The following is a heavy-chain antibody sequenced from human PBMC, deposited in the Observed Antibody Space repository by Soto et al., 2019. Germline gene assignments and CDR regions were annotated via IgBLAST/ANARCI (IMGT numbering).Heavy chain of an antibody. J-gene: IGHJ5*02. CDR3: AGPRGGWFDP. Sequence: QVQLQESGPGLVKPSETLSLTCTVSGGSISSYYWSWIRQPPGKGLEWIGYIYYSGSTNYNPSLKRRVTISGDASKEQCSLTLSSVTAAATAVYYCAGPRGGWFDPWGQGTLVTVSS. CDR1: GGSISSYY. V-gene: IGHV4-59*12. D-gene: IGHD3-10*01. CDR2: IYYSGST.